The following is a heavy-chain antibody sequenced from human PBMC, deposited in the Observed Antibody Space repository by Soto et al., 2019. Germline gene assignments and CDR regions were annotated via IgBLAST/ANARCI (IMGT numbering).Heavy chain of an antibody. V-gene: IGHV1-69*01. CDR2: IIPIFGTA. D-gene: IGHD6-6*01. J-gene: IGHJ5*02. CDR1: GGTFSSYA. CDR3: ARVAARGPLSGWFDP. Sequence: QVQLVQSGAEVKKPGSSVKVSCKASGGTFSSYAISWVRQAPGQGLEWMGGIIPIFGTANYAQKFQGRVTMTADESTSTAYMELSSLRSEDTAVYYCARVAARGPLSGWFDPWGQGTLVTVSS.